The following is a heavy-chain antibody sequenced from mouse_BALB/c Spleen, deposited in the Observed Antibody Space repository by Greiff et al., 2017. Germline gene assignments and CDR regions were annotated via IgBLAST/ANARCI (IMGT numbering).Heavy chain of an antibody. CDR1: GFTFTDYY. CDR3: ARDYGKPRQAWFAY. Sequence: EVMLVESGGGLVQPGGSLRLSCATSGFTFTDYYMSWVRQPPGKALEWLGFIRNKANGYTTEYSASVKGRFTISRDNSQSILYLQMNTLRAEDSATYYCARDYGKPRQAWFAYWGQGTLVTVSA. CDR2: IRNKANGYTT. J-gene: IGHJ3*01. V-gene: IGHV7-3*02. D-gene: IGHD2-1*01.